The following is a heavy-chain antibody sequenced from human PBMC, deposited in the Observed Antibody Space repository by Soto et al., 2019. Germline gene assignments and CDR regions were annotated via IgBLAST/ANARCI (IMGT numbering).Heavy chain of an antibody. Sequence: GGSLRLSCAASGFTFSSYSMNWVRQAPGKGLEWVSSISSSSSYIHYADSVKGRFTISRDNAKNSLYLQMNSLRAEDTAVYSCARDESGGMDVWGQGTTVTVSS. CDR3: ARDESGGMDV. CDR1: GFTFSSYS. J-gene: IGHJ6*02. V-gene: IGHV3-21*01. D-gene: IGHD3-10*01. CDR2: ISSSSSYI.